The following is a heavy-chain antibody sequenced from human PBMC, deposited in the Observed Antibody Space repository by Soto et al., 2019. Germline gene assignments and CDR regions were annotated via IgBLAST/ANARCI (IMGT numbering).Heavy chain of an antibody. Sequence: LRLSCAASGFSFSNYTMNWVRQAPGKGLEWVSVISRSSDHIYYADSMKGRFTISRDNAKNSLYLQMNSLRAEDTAVYYCAKDRGRGSPVSGGMDVWGQGTTVTVSS. CDR1: GFSFSNYT. V-gene: IGHV3-21*01. D-gene: IGHD3-10*01. J-gene: IGHJ6*02. CDR3: AKDRGRGSPVSGGMDV. CDR2: ISRSSDHI.